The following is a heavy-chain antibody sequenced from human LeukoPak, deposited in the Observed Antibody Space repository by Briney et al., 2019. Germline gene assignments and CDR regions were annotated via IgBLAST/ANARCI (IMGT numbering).Heavy chain of an antibody. CDR1: GYSISSDYY. D-gene: IGHD3-16*02. Sequence: SEILSLTCTVSGYSISSDYYWGWIRQPPGKGLEWIGFIYHSGSTYYNPSLKSRVTISVDTSKNQFSLKLSSVTAADTAVYYCARYDVWGTYRAFDYWGQGTLVTVSS. V-gene: IGHV4-38-2*02. CDR2: IYHSGST. J-gene: IGHJ4*02. CDR3: ARYDVWGTYRAFDY.